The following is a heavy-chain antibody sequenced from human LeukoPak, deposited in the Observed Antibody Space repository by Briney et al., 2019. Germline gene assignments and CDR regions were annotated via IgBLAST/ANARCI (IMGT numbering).Heavy chain of an antibody. D-gene: IGHD6-19*01. CDR3: ATNGPGIAVAGYVDY. Sequence: QPGRSLRLSCAASGFTFSGYAMHWVRQAPGKGLERVAVISYDGSNDYYADSVKGRFTISRDNSKNTLYLQMNSLRAEDTAVYYCATNGPGIAVAGYVDYWGQGTLVTVSS. V-gene: IGHV3-30-3*01. CDR1: GFTFSGYA. CDR2: ISYDGSND. J-gene: IGHJ4*02.